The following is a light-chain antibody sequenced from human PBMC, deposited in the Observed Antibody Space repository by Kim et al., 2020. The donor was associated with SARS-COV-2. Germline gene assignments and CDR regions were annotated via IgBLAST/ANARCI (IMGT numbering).Light chain of an antibody. CDR3: QQYSSYSPYT. J-gene: IGKJ2*01. Sequence: DIRMTQSPSTLSASVGDRVTITCRASQSISNWLAWYQQKPGKVPKLLMYDASSLESGVPSRFSGSGSGTEFTLTISSLQPDDFATYYCQQYSSYSPYTFGQGTKLEI. CDR2: DAS. CDR1: QSISNW. V-gene: IGKV1-5*01.